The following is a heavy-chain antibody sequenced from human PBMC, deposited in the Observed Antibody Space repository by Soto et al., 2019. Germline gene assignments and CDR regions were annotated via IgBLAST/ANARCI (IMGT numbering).Heavy chain of an antibody. V-gene: IGHV1-2*04. Sequence: ASVKVSCKASGYSFTDYHIHWVRQAPGQGLEWLGRINPKSGGTSTAQKFQGWVTMTRDRSISTVYMELTRLRSDDTAVYFCVRGHSTDCSNGVCSFFYNHEMDVWGQGTTVTVSS. CDR2: INPKSGGT. CDR3: VRGHSTDCSNGVCSFFYNHEMDV. D-gene: IGHD2-8*01. CDR1: GYSFTDYH. J-gene: IGHJ6*02.